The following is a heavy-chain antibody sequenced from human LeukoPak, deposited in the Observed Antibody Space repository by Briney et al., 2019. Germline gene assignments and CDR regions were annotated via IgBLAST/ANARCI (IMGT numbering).Heavy chain of an antibody. D-gene: IGHD2-15*01. CDR2: INHSGST. V-gene: IGHV4-34*01. CDR1: GGSFSGYY. CDR3: AGCEKDV. Sequence: PSETLSLTCAVYGGSFSGYYWSWIRQPPGKGLEWIGEINHSGSTNYNPSLKSRVTISVDTSKNQFSLKLSSVTAADTAVYYCAGCEKDVWGKGTTVTVSS. J-gene: IGHJ6*04.